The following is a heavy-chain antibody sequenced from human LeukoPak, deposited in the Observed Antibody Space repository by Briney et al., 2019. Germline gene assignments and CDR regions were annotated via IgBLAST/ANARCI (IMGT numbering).Heavy chain of an antibody. V-gene: IGHV5-10-1*01. CDR2: IDPSDSYT. D-gene: IGHD3-22*01. J-gene: IGHJ4*02. CDR1: GYSFTSYS. CDR3: ARMARAYYYDSSGYYYGEYDH. Sequence: GESLKISCKASGYSFTSYSISWVRQMPGKGLEWMGRIDPSDSYTNYRRSFQGHVTISADKSISTAYLQWSSLKASDTAVYYCARMARAYYYDSSGYYYGEYDHWGQGTLVTVSS.